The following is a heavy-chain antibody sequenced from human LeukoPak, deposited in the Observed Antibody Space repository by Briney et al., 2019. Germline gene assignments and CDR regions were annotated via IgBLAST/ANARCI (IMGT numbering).Heavy chain of an antibody. CDR1: GFTFSSYW. CDR3: ARDRALYDSRRGYYYTEDDY. V-gene: IGHV3-7*01. D-gene: IGHD3-22*01. CDR2: MNPDGSEK. J-gene: IGHJ4*02. Sequence: GGSLRLSCAASGFTFSSYWMSWVRQTPGKGLEWVANMNPDGSEKYFLDSVKGRFSISRDNAKSSLYLQMNSLRGDDTAVYYCARDRALYDSRRGYYYTEDDYWGQGTLVTVSS.